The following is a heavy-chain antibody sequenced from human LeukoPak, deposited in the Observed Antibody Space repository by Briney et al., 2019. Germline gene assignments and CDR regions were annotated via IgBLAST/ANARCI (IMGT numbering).Heavy chain of an antibody. J-gene: IGHJ4*02. Sequence: SVKVSCKASGRTFSSYAISWVRQAPGQGLECIGRIIPIFGTANYAQKFQGRVTITTDESTSTAYMELSSLRSEDTAVYYCARDWAALTYCGGDCYGGYFDYWGQGTLVTVSS. V-gene: IGHV1-69*05. CDR2: IIPIFGTA. CDR3: ARDWAALTYCGGDCYGGYFDY. D-gene: IGHD2-21*02. CDR1: GRTFSSYA.